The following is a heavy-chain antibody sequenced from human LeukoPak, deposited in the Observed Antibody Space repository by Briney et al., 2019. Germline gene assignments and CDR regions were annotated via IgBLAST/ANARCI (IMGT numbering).Heavy chain of an antibody. CDR2: INPNSGGT. D-gene: IGHD6-25*01. CDR3: VRRPSASYDY. V-gene: IGHV1-2*02. Sequence: ASVKVSCKASGYTFTGHYMHWVRQAPGQGLEWMGWINPNSGGTNYAQKFQGRVTMTRDTPISTAYMELSSLRSDDTAVYYCVRRPSASYDYWGQGTLVTVSS. CDR1: GYTFTGHY. J-gene: IGHJ4*02.